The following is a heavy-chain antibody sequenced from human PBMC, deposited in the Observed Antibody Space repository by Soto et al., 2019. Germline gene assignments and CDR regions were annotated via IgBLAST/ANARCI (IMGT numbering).Heavy chain of an antibody. Sequence: SVKVSCKASGGTFSSYAISWVRQAPGQGLEWMGGIIPIFGTANYAQKFQGRVTITADESTSTAYMELSSLRSEDTAVYYCAITVDTAMVHYFDYWGQGTLVTVSS. J-gene: IGHJ4*02. CDR1: GGTFSSYA. CDR2: IIPIFGTA. D-gene: IGHD5-18*01. CDR3: AITVDTAMVHYFDY. V-gene: IGHV1-69*13.